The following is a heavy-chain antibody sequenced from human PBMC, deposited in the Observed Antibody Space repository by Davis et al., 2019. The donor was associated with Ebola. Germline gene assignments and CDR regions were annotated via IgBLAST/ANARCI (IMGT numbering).Heavy chain of an antibody. Sequence: SETLSLTCTVSGGSISSYYWSWIRQPPGKGLEWIGYIYYSGSTNYNPSLKSRVTISVDTSKNQFSLKLSSVTAADTAVYYCARGTWDYDFWSGSDPVPLYYFDYWGQGTLVTVSS. J-gene: IGHJ4*02. CDR3: ARGTWDYDFWSGSDPVPLYYFDY. V-gene: IGHV4-59*01. CDR2: IYYSGST. CDR1: GGSISSYY. D-gene: IGHD3-3*01.